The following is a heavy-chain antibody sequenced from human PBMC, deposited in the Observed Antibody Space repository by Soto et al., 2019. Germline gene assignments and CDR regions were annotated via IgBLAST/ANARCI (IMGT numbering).Heavy chain of an antibody. J-gene: IGHJ4*02. CDR3: ARGPMGYCSGGSCYFFYY. D-gene: IGHD2-15*01. CDR2: IYYSGST. Sequence: SETLSLTCTVSCGSISSYYWSWIRQPPGKGLEWIGYIYYSGSTNYNPSLKSRVTISVDTSKNQFSLKLSSVTAADTAVYYCARGPMGYCSGGSCYFFYYWGQGTLVTVSS. V-gene: IGHV4-59*01. CDR1: CGSISSYY.